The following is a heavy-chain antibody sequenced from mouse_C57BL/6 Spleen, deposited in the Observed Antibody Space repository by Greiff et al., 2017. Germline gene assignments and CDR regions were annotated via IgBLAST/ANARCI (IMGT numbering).Heavy chain of an antibody. CDR3: ARHDYGQGAYAMDY. D-gene: IGHD2-4*01. J-gene: IGHJ4*01. CDR1: GFTFSSSG. Sequence: DVMLVESGGDLVKPGGSLKLSCAASGFTFSSSGLSWVRQTPAKRLEWVATISSCGSYTYYPDSVKGRFTISRDNAKNTLYLQLSSLKTADTAMYYCARHDYGQGAYAMDYWGQGTSVTVSS. V-gene: IGHV5-6*02. CDR2: ISSCGSYT.